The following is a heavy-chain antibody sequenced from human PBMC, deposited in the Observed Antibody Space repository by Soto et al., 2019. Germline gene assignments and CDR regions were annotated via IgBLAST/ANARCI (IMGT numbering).Heavy chain of an antibody. Sequence: SETLSLTCTVSGGSISSSYWSWIRQPPGKGLEWIGYIYDSGSTYYNSSLKSRVTMSVDTSKNQFSLKLSSVTAADTAVYYCARQLIYCGQGTPVTVSS. CDR3: ARQLIY. CDR1: GGSISSSY. CDR2: IYDSGST. D-gene: IGHD6-13*01. V-gene: IGHV4-59*08. J-gene: IGHJ4*02.